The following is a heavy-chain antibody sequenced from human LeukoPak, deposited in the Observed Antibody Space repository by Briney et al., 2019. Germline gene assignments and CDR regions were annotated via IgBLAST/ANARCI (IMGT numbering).Heavy chain of an antibody. CDR1: GFTFISYS. D-gene: IGHD6-19*01. CDR3: ARGGVYSSGWYVDY. Sequence: GGSLRLSCAASGFTFISYSMNWVRQAPGKGLEWVSSISSSSSYIYYADSVKGRSTISRDNAKNSLYLQMNSLRAEDTAVYYCARGGVYSSGWYVDYWGQGTLVTVSS. CDR2: ISSSSSYI. J-gene: IGHJ4*02. V-gene: IGHV3-21*01.